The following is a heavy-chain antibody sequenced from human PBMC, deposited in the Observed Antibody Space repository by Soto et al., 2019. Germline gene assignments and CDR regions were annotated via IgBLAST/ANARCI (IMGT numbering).Heavy chain of an antibody. D-gene: IGHD2-21*02. CDR3: SRIIGDWGLWHFDS. CDR1: GFSLSDARMG. J-gene: IGHJ4*02. V-gene: IGHV2-26*01. Sequence: QVTLKESGPALVKPTETLTLTCTVSGFSLSDARMGVTWIRQPPGKALELLAHIFSSDEKSDRTSLRSSLTIATDTYQSPVVLTMITLDPVDTATYYWSRIIGDWGLWHFDSWGPGALVTVSS. CDR2: IFSSDEK.